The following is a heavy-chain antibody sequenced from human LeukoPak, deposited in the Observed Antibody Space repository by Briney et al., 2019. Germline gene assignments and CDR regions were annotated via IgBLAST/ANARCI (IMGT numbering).Heavy chain of an antibody. CDR1: GYTFTSYD. CDR2: MNPNSGNT. J-gene: IGHJ4*02. V-gene: IGHV1-8*01. CDR3: ARGPHSYYYDSSGYYL. D-gene: IGHD3-22*01. Sequence: ASVKVSCKASGYTFTSYDINWVRQATGQGLEWMGWMNPNSGNTGYAQKFQGRVTMTRNTSISTAYTELSSLRSEDTAVYYCARGPHSYYYDSSGYYLWGQGTLVTVSS.